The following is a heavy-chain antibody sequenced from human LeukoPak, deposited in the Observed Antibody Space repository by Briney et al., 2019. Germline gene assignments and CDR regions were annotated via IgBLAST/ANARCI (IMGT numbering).Heavy chain of an antibody. CDR2: IWYDGSNK. CDR1: GFTFSSYG. D-gene: IGHD6-13*01. Sequence: GGSLRLSCAASGFTFSSYGMHWVRQAPGKGLEWVAVIWYDGSNKYYADSVKGRFTISRDNSKNTLYLQMNSLRAEDTAVYYCTRDDGSSWYAPVYWGQGTLVTVPS. V-gene: IGHV3-33*01. J-gene: IGHJ4*02. CDR3: TRDDGSSWYAPVY.